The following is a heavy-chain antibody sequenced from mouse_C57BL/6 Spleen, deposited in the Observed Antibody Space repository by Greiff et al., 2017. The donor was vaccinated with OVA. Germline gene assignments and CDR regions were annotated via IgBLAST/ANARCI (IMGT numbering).Heavy chain of an antibody. D-gene: IGHD1-1*01. J-gene: IGHJ4*01. CDR3: ARQNYYGSRDYAMDY. CDR1: GFTFSSYT. CDR2: ISGGGGNT. Sequence: EVKVVESGGGLVKPGGSLKLSCAASGFTFSSYTMSWVRQTPEKRLEWVATISGGGGNTYYPDSVKGRFTISRDNAKNTLYLHMSSLRSEDTALYYCARQNYYGSRDYAMDYWGQGTSVTVSS. V-gene: IGHV5-9*01.